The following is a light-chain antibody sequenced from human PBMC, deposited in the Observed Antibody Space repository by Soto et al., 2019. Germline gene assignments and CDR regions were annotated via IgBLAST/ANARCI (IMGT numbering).Light chain of an antibody. J-gene: IGLJ1*01. V-gene: IGLV1-44*01. Sequence: QAVVTQPPSASGTPGHRVTISCSGVRSNIGKFSVNWYQHLPGTAPKLLIYSSNQRPSGVPDRFSASKSGTSASLAISGLQSEDEADYYCAAWDDSLNGYVFGSGTKVTVL. CDR3: AAWDDSLNGYV. CDR2: SSN. CDR1: RSNIGKFS.